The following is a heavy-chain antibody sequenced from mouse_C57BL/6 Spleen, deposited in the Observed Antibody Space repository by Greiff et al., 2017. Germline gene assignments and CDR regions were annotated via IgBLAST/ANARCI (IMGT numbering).Heavy chain of an antibody. CDR1: GYTFTSYG. CDR2: IYIGNGYT. CDR3: ERGNGSGEYAMDY. V-gene: IGHV1-58*01. Sequence: VQLQQSGAELVRPGSSVKMSCKTSGYTFTSYGINWVKQRPGQGLEWIGYIYIGNGYTVSNEKFKGKATLTLDTSSSTAYMQLSSLTSEDSAIYVCERGNGSGEYAMDYWGQGTSVTVSS. D-gene: IGHD1-1*01. J-gene: IGHJ4*01.